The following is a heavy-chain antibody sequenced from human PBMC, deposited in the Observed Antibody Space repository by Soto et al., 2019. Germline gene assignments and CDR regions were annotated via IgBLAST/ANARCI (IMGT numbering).Heavy chain of an antibody. Sequence: SQTRSLTCAVAGGSMSRGGQSWSWIRQPPWKGLEWLGFIYYTGSTYYNPALKSRVTLSVDRSNNQSSLNLTSVTGADTALYFWARAPPGCSTRWDVWGQGNTVTVSS. D-gene: IGHD3-10*01. V-gene: IGHV4-30-2*01. CDR1: GGSMSRGGQS. CDR2: IYYTGST. CDR3: ARAPPGCSTRWDV. J-gene: IGHJ6*02.